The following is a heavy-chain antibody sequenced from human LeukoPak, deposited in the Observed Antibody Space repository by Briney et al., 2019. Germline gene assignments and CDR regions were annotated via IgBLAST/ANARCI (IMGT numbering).Heavy chain of an antibody. D-gene: IGHD1-26*01. CDR1: GFTFSDYG. J-gene: IGHJ4*02. CDR3: ATNLIVGATIDY. Sequence: PGPSLILSCAASGFTFSDYGMQCVSQAPGKGLEWVSFIHYDASNKFFADSVQGRFTISRDNSLDTVYLQMNRLRPEDTGIYYCATNLIVGATIDYWGQGTLVTVSS. CDR2: IHYDASNK. V-gene: IGHV3-30*02.